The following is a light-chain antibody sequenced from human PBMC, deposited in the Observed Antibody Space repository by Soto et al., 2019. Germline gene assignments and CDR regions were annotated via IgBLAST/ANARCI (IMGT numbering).Light chain of an antibody. J-gene: IGKJ1*01. CDR2: EAS. V-gene: IGKV1-27*01. CDR3: QNFDSAPQT. CDR1: QDIRHY. Sequence: IQMTQSPSSLSASVGDRVTITCRASQDIRHYLAWYQQKPGKAPKLLIYEASNLQSRVPCRLRGGVSCTEFTLTISSLQPEDVATYYCQNFDSAPQTFGQGTKVDIK.